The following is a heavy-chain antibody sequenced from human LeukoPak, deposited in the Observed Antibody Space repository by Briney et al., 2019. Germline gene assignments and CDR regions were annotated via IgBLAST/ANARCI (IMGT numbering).Heavy chain of an antibody. V-gene: IGHV3-11*06. CDR3: ARDIILTYFDY. Sequence: PGGSPRLSCAASGFTFSNYYMSWIRQAPGKGLEWVSYISSSSSYTNSADSVKGRFTISRDNAKKSLYLQMNSLRAEDTAVYYCARDIILTYFDYWGQGTLATVSS. CDR1: GFTFSNYY. J-gene: IGHJ4*02. CDR2: ISSSSSYT.